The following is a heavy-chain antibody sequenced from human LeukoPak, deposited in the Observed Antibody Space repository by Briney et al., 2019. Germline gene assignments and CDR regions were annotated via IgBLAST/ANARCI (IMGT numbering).Heavy chain of an antibody. CDR3: ARSSSSSWFYYFDH. CDR1: GFTFSSYS. D-gene: IGHD6-6*01. V-gene: IGHV3-21*01. J-gene: IGHJ4*02. Sequence: GGSLRLSCAASGFTFSSYSMNWVRQAPGKGLEWVSSISSSSSYIYYADSVKGRFAISRDNAKNSLYLQMNSLRAEDTAVYYCARSSSSSWFYYFDHWGQGTLVTVPS. CDR2: ISSSSSYI.